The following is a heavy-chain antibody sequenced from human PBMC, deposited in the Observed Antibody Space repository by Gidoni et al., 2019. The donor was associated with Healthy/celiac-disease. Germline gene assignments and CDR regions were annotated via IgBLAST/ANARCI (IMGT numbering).Heavy chain of an antibody. D-gene: IGHD6-19*01. CDR3: ARHRTCRGWYPQVHYFDY. J-gene: IGHJ4*02. CDR2: IYYSGST. Sequence: QLQLQESGPGLVKPSETLSLTCTVSGGSISSISYYWGWIRQPPGKGLGWIGSIYYSGSTYYNPSLKSRVTISVDTSKNQFSLKLSSVTAADTAVYYCARHRTCRGWYPQVHYFDYWGQGTLVTVSS. V-gene: IGHV4-39*01. CDR1: GGSISSISYY.